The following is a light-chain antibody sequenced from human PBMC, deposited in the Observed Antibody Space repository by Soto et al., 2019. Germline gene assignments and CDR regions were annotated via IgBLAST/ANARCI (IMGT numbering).Light chain of an antibody. CDR2: DVN. J-gene: IGLJ2*01. Sequence: QSALTQPASVSGSPGQSITISCAGTSSDVGGYNYVSWYQQHPGKVPRLIISDVNKRPSGVSDRFSGSKSGNTASLTISGLQAEDEDDYYCASFTRSVTVVFGGGTKLTVL. CDR3: ASFTRSVTVV. CDR1: SSDVGGYNY. V-gene: IGLV2-14*03.